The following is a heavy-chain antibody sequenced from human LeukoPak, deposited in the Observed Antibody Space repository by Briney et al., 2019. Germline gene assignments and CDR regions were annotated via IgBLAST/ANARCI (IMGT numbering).Heavy chain of an antibody. CDR1: GFTFSDYD. Sequence: PGGSLRLSCSASGFTFSDYDMNWIRQAPGKGLEWISAISGRSSHTYYGDSVKGRFSISRDNAKNLLYLQMNGLGAEDTAVYYCGGAFPPLRTSSAGDLWGQGTLVTVSS. CDR3: GGAFPPLRTSSAGDL. D-gene: IGHD3-16*01. J-gene: IGHJ4*02. V-gene: IGHV3-21*06. CDR2: ISGRSSHT.